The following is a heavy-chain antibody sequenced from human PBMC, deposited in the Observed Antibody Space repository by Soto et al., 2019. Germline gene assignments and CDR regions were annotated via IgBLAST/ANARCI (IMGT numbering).Heavy chain of an antibody. CDR2: ISGSGGST. V-gene: IGHV3-23*01. CDR3: AKDLDLDTAMVLAPDAFDI. Sequence: PGGSLRLSCAASGFTFSSYAMSWVRQAPGKGLEWVSAISGSGGSTYYADSVKGRFTISRDNSKNTLYLQMNSLRAEDTAVYYCAKDLDLDTAMVLAPDAFDIWGQGTMVTVSS. D-gene: IGHD5-18*01. J-gene: IGHJ3*02. CDR1: GFTFSSYA.